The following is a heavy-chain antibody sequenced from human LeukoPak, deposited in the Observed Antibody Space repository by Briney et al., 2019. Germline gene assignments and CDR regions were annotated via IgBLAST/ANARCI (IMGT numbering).Heavy chain of an antibody. D-gene: IGHD2-2*01. V-gene: IGHV3-9*01. Sequence: GGSLRLSCAASGFSFDDYAMHWVRQAPGKGLEWVSGISWNGGSIGFADSVKGRFTISRDNAKNSLSLQMNSLRAEDTAVYYCARGRCSSTSCFFDYWGQGTLVTVSS. CDR2: ISWNGGSI. CDR3: ARGRCSSTSCFFDY. CDR1: GFSFDDYA. J-gene: IGHJ4*02.